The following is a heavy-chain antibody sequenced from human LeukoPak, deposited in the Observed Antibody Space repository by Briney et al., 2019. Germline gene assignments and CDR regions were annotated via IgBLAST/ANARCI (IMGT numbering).Heavy chain of an antibody. CDR3: ARDNPYGSGTDY. Sequence: SETLSLTCTVSGGSISSGSYYWSWIRQPAGKGLEWIGRIYTSGSTNYNPSLESRVTISVDTSKNQFSLKVSSVTAADTAVYYCARDNPYGSGTDYWGQGTLVTVSS. CDR1: GGSISSGSYY. V-gene: IGHV4-61*02. CDR2: IYTSGST. J-gene: IGHJ4*02. D-gene: IGHD3-10*01.